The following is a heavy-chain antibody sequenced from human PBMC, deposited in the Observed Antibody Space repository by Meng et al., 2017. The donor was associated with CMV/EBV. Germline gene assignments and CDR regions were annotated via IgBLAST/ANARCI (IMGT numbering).Heavy chain of an antibody. V-gene: IGHV4-34*01. J-gene: IGHJ4*02. Sequence: SETLSLTCTVSGGAISSYYWSWIRQPPGKGLEWIGEINHSGSTNYNPSLKSRVTISVDTSKNQFSLKLSSVTAADTAVYYCARNQWLGPFDYWGQGTLVTVSS. CDR3: ARNQWLGPFDY. CDR1: GGAISSYY. D-gene: IGHD6-19*01. CDR2: INHSGST.